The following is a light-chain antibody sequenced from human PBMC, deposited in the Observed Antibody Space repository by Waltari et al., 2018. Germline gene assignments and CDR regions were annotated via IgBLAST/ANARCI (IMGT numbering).Light chain of an antibody. V-gene: IGLV1-44*01. CDR3: AAWDDSLNAHWV. CDR1: RSNLGSNT. Sequence: QSVLTQPPSASGTPGQRVTISCSGSRSNLGSNTVNWYQQLPGTAPKLLIYSNNQRPSGVPDRFSGSKSGTSASLAISGLQSEDEADYYCAAWDDSLNAHWVFGGGTKLTVL. J-gene: IGLJ3*02. CDR2: SNN.